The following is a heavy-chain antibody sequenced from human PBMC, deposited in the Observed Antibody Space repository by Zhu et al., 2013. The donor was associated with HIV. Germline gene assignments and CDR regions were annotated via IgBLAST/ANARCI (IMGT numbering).Heavy chain of an antibody. Sequence: QVQLQESGPGLVKPSEALSLTCTVSGFSISSGYYWGWIRKPPGKGLEWIGAIYHNGNTFYNPSLKSRVTISVDTSENQFSLKLSSVTAADTAVYYCARRYCSGGSCFWFDPWGQGTLVTVSS. CDR3: ARRYCSGGSCFWFDP. J-gene: IGHJ5*02. D-gene: IGHD2-15*01. V-gene: IGHV4-38-2*02. CDR1: GFSISSGYY. CDR2: IYHNGNT.